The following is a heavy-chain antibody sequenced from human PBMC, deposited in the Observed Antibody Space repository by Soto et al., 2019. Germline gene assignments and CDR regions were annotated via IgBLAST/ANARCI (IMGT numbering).Heavy chain of an antibody. CDR2: IYYSGST. J-gene: IGHJ5*02. Sequence: QLQLQESGPGLVKPSETLSLTCTVSGGSISSSSYYWGWIRQPPGKGMEWIGSIYYSGSTYYNPSLKRLVTISVHTSKNQFSLKLSSVTAADTAVYYCARHFAIFGVVINLNWFDPWGQGTLVTVSS. V-gene: IGHV4-39*01. CDR1: GGSISSSSYY. CDR3: ARHFAIFGVVINLNWFDP. D-gene: IGHD3-3*01.